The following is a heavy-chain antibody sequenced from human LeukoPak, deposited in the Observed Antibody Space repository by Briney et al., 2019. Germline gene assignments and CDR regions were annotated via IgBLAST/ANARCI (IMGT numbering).Heavy chain of an antibody. J-gene: IGHJ4*02. CDR1: GFTFSTNS. CDR3: ARGSTYYDSSGQVPFDY. CDR2: ISSSSTI. Sequence: PGGSLRLSCAASGFTFSTNSMNWVRQAPGKGLEWVSYISSSSTIYYADSVKGRFTISRDNAKNSLYLQMNSLRAEDTAVYYCARGSTYYDSSGQVPFDYWGQGTLVTVSS. V-gene: IGHV3-48*01. D-gene: IGHD3-22*01.